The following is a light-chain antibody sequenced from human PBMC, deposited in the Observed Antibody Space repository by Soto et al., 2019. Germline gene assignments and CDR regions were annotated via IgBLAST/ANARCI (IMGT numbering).Light chain of an antibody. CDR1: SSNIGSNT. CDR2: IND. J-gene: IGLJ2*01. Sequence: QSVLTQPPSASGTPGQRITISCFGDSSNIGSNTVNWYQQLPGMAPKLLIYINDQRPSGVPDRFSGSKSGTSASLAISGLQSDDEADYYCAAWDANRNFVFGGGTKLTVL. V-gene: IGLV1-44*01. CDR3: AAWDANRNFV.